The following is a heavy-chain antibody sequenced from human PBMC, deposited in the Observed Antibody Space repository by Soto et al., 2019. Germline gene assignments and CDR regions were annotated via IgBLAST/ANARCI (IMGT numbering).Heavy chain of an antibody. CDR2: VYYNENT. J-gene: IGHJ5*02. CDR1: GGSISSFTYY. D-gene: IGHD3-10*01. Sequence: NPSETLSLTCSVSGGSISSFTYYWGWIRQPPGKGLEWIGTVYYNENTYYNPSLKGRVTITVDTAKNQFSLNLRSVTAADTAMYFCARRERYYGSPGWFDPWGPGTLVTVSS. V-gene: IGHV4-39*01. CDR3: ARRERYYGSPGWFDP.